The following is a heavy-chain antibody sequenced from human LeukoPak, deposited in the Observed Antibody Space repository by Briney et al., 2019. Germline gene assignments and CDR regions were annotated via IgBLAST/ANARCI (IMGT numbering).Heavy chain of an antibody. CDR2: ISGSGGST. Sequence: GGSLRLSCAASGFTFSSYAMSWVRQAPGKGLEWVSAISGSGGSTYYADSVKGRFTISRDNSKNTLYPQMNSLRAEDTAVYYCAEGGRGYSYGDYYFDYWGQGTLVTVSS. J-gene: IGHJ4*02. CDR3: AEGGRGYSYGDYYFDY. D-gene: IGHD5-18*01. CDR1: GFTFSSYA. V-gene: IGHV3-23*01.